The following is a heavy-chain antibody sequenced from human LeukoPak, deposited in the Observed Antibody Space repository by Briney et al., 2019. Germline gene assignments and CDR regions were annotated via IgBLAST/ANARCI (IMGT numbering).Heavy chain of an antibody. J-gene: IGHJ4*02. CDR1: GFTFSNCG. V-gene: IGHV3-23*01. Sequence: GGSLRLSCAASGFTFSNCGMSWVRQAPGKGLEWVSTVNENGRNTRYADSVKGRFTISRDNSKNTLLLQMNSLRADDAALYYCTKGDGGSYPIGYWGQGTLVIVSS. CDR2: VNENGRNT. CDR3: TKGDGGSYPIGY. D-gene: IGHD6-19*01.